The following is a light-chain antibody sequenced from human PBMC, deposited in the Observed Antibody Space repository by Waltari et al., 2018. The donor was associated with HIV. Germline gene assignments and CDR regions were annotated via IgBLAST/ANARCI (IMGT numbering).Light chain of an antibody. Sequence: QTVVTQEPSFSVSPGGTITLTCGLSYGAVSSAYNPSWYQQTTGQPPRPLIYNTDTRSSGVPDRFSGSIVGNKAALTITGAQSEDESDYYCLLYMASGRVFGGGTRLTVL. J-gene: IGLJ3*02. CDR1: YGAVSSAYN. CDR2: NTD. CDR3: LLYMASGRV. V-gene: IGLV8-61*01.